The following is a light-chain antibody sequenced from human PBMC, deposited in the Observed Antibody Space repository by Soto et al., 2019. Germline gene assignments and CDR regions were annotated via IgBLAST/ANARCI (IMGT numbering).Light chain of an antibody. CDR1: QSVTSY. CDR2: DAS. Sequence: EIVLTQSLATLSLSPGETATLSCRASQSVTSYLAWYHQRPGPAPRPRLNDASRRATGIPDRVSGSGSGADGTRTSSSLEPEDFAVYYCQQRSSWPITFGQGTRLDIK. J-gene: IGKJ5*01. CDR3: QQRSSWPIT. V-gene: IGKV3-11*01.